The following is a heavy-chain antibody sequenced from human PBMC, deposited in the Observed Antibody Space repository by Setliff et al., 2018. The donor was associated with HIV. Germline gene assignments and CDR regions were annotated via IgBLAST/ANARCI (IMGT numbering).Heavy chain of an antibody. CDR2: INPNSGGT. V-gene: IGHV1-2*05. CDR3: ARGDYDSSGYYFDY. CDR1: GYTCTGYY. Sequence: GASVKVSCKASGYTCTGYYMHWVRQAPGQGREWMGRINPNSGGTNYAQKFQGRVTMTRDTSISTAYLGLRMLRSDDTDLYYCARGDYDSSGYYFDYWGQGTLVTVSS. J-gene: IGHJ4*02. D-gene: IGHD3-22*01.